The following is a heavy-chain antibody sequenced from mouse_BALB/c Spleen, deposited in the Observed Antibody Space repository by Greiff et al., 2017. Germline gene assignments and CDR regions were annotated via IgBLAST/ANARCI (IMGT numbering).Heavy chain of an antibody. D-gene: IGHD5-1*01. V-gene: IGHV5-4*02. CDR2: ISDGGSYT. CDR3: ASFDGEYIGYAMEY. CDR1: GFTFSDYY. Sequence: EVMLVESGGGLVKPGGSLKLSCAASGFTFSDYYMYWVRQTPEKRLEWVATISDGGSYTYYPDSVKGRFTISRDNAKNNLYLQMSSLKSEDTAMYYCASFDGEYIGYAMEYWGQGTSVTVSS. J-gene: IGHJ4*01.